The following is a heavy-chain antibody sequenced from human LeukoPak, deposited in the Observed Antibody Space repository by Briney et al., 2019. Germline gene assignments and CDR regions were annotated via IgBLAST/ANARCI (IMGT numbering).Heavy chain of an antibody. CDR3: AKDSQEAVVTAIPITYYFDY. Sequence: PGGSLRLSCAASGFPFSSYWMSWVRQAPGKGLEWVANIKQDGSEKFYVDSVKGRFTISRDNSKNTLYLQMNSLRAEDTAVYYCAKDSQEAVVTAIPITYYFDYWGQGTLVTVSS. CDR2: IKQDGSEK. J-gene: IGHJ4*02. V-gene: IGHV3-7*01. CDR1: GFPFSSYW. D-gene: IGHD2-21*02.